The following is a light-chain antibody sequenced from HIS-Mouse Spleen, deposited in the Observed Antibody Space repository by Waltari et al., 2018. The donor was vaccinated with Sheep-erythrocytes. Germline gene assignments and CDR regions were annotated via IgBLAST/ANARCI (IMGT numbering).Light chain of an antibody. CDR2: AAS. Sequence: AIKMTQSPPSLSASVGDRGTITCRASQGIRNDLGWYQQKPGKAPKLLIYAASSLQSGVQSRFSGSGSGTDFTLTISSLQPEDFATYYCLQDYNYPYTFGQGTKLEIK. V-gene: IGKV1-6*01. J-gene: IGKJ2*01. CDR1: QGIRND. CDR3: LQDYNYPYT.